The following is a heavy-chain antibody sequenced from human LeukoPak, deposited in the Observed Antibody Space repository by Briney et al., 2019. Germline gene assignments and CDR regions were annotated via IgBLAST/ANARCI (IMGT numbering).Heavy chain of an antibody. J-gene: IGHJ4*02. CDR2: INYSGVT. CDR1: GGSSSNGGYS. CDR3: AGDHSDYERGIDY. Sequence: PSETLSLTCTVSGGSSSNGGYSWNWIRQSPGKGLEWIGYINYSGVTYYNPSLRSRVTMSVDTSKNQFSLKLSSVTAADTAVYYCAGDHSDYERGIDYWGQGTLVTVSS. D-gene: IGHD4/OR15-4a*01. V-gene: IGHV4-31*03.